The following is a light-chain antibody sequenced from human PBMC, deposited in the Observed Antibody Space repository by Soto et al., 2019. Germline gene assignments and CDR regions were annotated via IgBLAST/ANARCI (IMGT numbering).Light chain of an antibody. CDR3: MQIRETLRT. Sequence: DIVMTQTPLSLTVTPGQRASISCKSSQSLLHNDGKTYLYWFLQKPGQPPQLLIYEVSTRFSGVPDRFSGSGSGTDFTLKISRVEAEDVGIYYCMQIRETLRTFGQGTKVEI. CDR1: QSLLHNDGKTY. CDR2: EVS. J-gene: IGKJ1*01. V-gene: IGKV2D-29*01.